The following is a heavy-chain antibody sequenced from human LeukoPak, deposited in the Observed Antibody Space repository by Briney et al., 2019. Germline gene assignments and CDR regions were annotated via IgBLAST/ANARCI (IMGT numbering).Heavy chain of an antibody. V-gene: IGHV3-69-1*01. CDR3: AKDRANWAIDD. CDR2: IGGDGVA. D-gene: IGHD2-2*02. J-gene: IGHJ4*02. Sequence: PGGSLRLSFAASGFTFTNHPMNWDRQAPGKGLEWVSYIGGDGVAFYADSVKGRFTMSKDDARKSLYLQMSSLRVEDTALYYCAKDRANWAIDDWGQGTQVTVSS. CDR1: GFTFTNHP.